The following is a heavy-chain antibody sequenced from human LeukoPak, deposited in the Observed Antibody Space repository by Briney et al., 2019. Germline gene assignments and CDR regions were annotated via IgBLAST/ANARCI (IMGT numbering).Heavy chain of an antibody. CDR1: GVSFTGNY. V-gene: IGHV4-34*01. CDR3: ARIRCGHTDGICYNY. J-gene: IGHJ4*02. CDR2: INHNGGT. Sequence: SETLSLTCGVYGVSFTGNYWSWIRQPPGKGPEWIGEINHNGGTKYNPSLKSRVTISVDTSENQFSLKLSSVTAAATAVYYCARIRCGHTDGICYNYWGQGTLVTVSS. D-gene: IGHD2-8*01.